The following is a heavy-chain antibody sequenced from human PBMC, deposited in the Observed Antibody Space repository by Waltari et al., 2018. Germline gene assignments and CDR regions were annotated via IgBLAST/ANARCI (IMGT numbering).Heavy chain of an antibody. V-gene: IGHV3-66*02. CDR3: ARGGHPNS. CDR2: SLADGTT. D-gene: IGHD7-27*01. CDR1: GATIDSNY. Sequence: EVFLQQSGGGLVQPGGSLKLSCAASGATIDSNYMDWLRQAPGKGLEWISVSLADGTTHYADSVRGRFVISRDRSENTLYLQMNYVRPDDSSVYYCARGGHPNSWGQGTLVTVSS. J-gene: IGHJ1*01.